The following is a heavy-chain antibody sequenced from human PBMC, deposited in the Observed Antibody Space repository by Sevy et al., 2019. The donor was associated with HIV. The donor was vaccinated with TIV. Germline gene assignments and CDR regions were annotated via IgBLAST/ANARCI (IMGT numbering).Heavy chain of an antibody. CDR2: ISYDGSNK. CDR1: GLTFSSYG. CDR3: AEEEEYYDILTGYPNHYYYYYGMDV. J-gene: IGHJ6*02. Sequence: GGSLRLSCAASGLTFSSYGMHWFRQAPGKGLEWVAIISYDGSNKYYADSVKGRFTISRDNSKNTLYLQMNSLRAEDTAVYYCAEEEEYYDILTGYPNHYYYYYGMDVWGQRTTVTVSS. D-gene: IGHD3-9*01. V-gene: IGHV3-30*18.